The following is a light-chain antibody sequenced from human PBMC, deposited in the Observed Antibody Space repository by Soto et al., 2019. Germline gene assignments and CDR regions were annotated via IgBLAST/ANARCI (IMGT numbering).Light chain of an antibody. CDR2: DVS. J-gene: IGLJ2*01. CDR1: SSDIGGYNY. CDR3: SSYTSTTTVV. Sequence: QSALTQPASVSGSPGQSIAISCTGTSSDIGGYNYVSWYQQHPGKAPKLMICDVSNRPSGVSNRFSGSKSGNTASLTISGLQAEDEADYYCSSYTSTTTVVFGGGTKCTVL. V-gene: IGLV2-14*01.